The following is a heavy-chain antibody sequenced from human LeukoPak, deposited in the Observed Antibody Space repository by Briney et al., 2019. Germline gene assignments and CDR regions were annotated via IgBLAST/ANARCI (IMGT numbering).Heavy chain of an antibody. J-gene: IGHJ4*02. CDR3: ARGRGSGSYYSYFDY. CDR1: GFTFSSYA. CDR2: ISYDGSNK. Sequence: GRSLRLSCAASGFTFSSYAMHWVRQAPGKGLEWVTVISYDGSNKYYADSVKGRFTISRDNSKNTLYLQMNSLRAEDTAVYYCARGRGSGSYYSYFDYWXQGTLVTVSS. V-gene: IGHV3-30*04. D-gene: IGHD3-10*01.